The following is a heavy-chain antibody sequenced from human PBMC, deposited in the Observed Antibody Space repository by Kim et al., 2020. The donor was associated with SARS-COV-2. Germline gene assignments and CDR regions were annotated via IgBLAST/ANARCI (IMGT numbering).Heavy chain of an antibody. CDR2: IYPGDSDT. CDR1: GYSFTSYW. V-gene: IGHV5-51*01. CDR3: AREGPGGEIYYDSSGYTYAFDI. J-gene: IGHJ3*02. Sequence: GESLKISCKGSGYSFTSYWIGWVRQMPGKGLEWMGIIYPGDSDTRYSPSFQGQVTISADKSISTAYLQWSSLKASDTAMYYCAREGPGGEIYYDSSGYTYAFDIWGQGTMVTVSS. D-gene: IGHD3-22*01.